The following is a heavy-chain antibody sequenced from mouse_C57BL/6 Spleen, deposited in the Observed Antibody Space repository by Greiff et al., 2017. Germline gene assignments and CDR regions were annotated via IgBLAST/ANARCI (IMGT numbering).Heavy chain of an antibody. J-gene: IGHJ2*01. Sequence: VQLQQPGAELVRPGTSVKLSCKASGYTFTSYWMHWVKQRPGQGLEWIGVIDPSDSYTNYNQKFKGKATLTVDTSSSTAYMPLSSLTSEDSAVYYCARGGTTVVAPFDYWGQGTTLTVSS. V-gene: IGHV1-59*01. CDR3: ARGGTTVVAPFDY. D-gene: IGHD1-1*01. CDR1: GYTFTSYW. CDR2: IDPSDSYT.